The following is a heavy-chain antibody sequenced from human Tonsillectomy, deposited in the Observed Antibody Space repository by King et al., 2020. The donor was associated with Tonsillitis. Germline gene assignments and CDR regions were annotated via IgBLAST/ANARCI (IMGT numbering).Heavy chain of an antibody. Sequence: QLQESGPGLVKPSETLSLTCTVSGGSISSYYWSWIRQPPGKGLEWIGYIYYSGSTNYNPSLKSRVTISVDTSKNQFSLKLSSVTAADTAVYYCARGAIAVAAPDFDYWGQGTLVTVSS. CDR2: IYYSGST. V-gene: IGHV4-59*01. CDR1: GGSISSYY. D-gene: IGHD6-19*01. J-gene: IGHJ4*02. CDR3: ARGAIAVAAPDFDY.